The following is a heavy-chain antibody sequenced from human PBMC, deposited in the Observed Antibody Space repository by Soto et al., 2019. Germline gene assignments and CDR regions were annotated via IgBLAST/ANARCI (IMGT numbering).Heavy chain of an antibody. CDR1: GGSIGSINW. J-gene: IGHJ6*04. Sequence: PPGTLSVTFAVSGGSIGSINWWSWVRHPPGKGLEWIGEIYHSVSTNYNPSLKSRVTISVDKSKNQFSLKLSSVTAADTAVYYCARDWGYGLYSYYGMAVWGK. CDR3: ARDWGYGLYSYYGMAV. CDR2: IYHSVST. D-gene: IGHD5-18*01. V-gene: IGHV4-4*03.